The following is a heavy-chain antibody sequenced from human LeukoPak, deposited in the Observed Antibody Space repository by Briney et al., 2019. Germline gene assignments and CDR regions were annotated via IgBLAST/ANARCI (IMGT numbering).Heavy chain of an antibody. D-gene: IGHD6-13*01. Sequence: PSETLSLTCTVSGGSISSGGYSWSWIRQPPGKGLEWIGYIYHSGSTYYNPSLKSRVTISVDRSKNQFSLKLSSVTAADTAVYYCARGSIAAAGKNAEYFQHWGQGTLVTVSS. J-gene: IGHJ1*01. CDR1: GGSISSGGYS. CDR2: IYHSGST. V-gene: IGHV4-30-2*01. CDR3: ARGSIAAAGKNAEYFQH.